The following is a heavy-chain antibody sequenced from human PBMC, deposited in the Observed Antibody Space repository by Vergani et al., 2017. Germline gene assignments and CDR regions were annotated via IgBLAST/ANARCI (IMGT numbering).Heavy chain of an antibody. D-gene: IGHD3-22*01. CDR3: AREGLYYDSSGYRGRWFDP. Sequence: QVRLQESGPGLVKPSETLSLTCSVSGRSMSGYYWSWIRQPPGKELEWIGYMYHSGSTNYNPSLETRVTISLDTSKNQFSLKLSSVTAADTAVYYCAREGLYYDSSGYRGRWFDPWGQGTLVTVSS. CDR1: GRSMSGYY. V-gene: IGHV4-59*12. CDR2: MYHSGST. J-gene: IGHJ5*02.